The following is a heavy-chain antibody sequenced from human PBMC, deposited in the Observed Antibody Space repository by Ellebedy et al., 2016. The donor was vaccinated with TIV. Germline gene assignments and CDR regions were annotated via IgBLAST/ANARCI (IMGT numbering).Heavy chain of an antibody. Sequence: SVKVSXKASGGTFSSYAISWVRQAPGQGLEWMGRVIPILGIANYAQKFQGRVTMTRNTSISTAYMELSSLRSEDTAVYYCARWGTGVPDIVVVPATRNTYYYYYYMDVWGKGTTVTVSS. V-gene: IGHV1-69*04. J-gene: IGHJ6*03. CDR1: GGTFSSYA. D-gene: IGHD2-2*01. CDR2: VIPILGIA. CDR3: ARWGTGVPDIVVVPATRNTYYYYYYMDV.